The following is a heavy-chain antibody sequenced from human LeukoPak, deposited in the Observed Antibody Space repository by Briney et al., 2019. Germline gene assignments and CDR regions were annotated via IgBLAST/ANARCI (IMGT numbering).Heavy chain of an antibody. V-gene: IGHV3-15*01. D-gene: IGHD3-10*01. J-gene: IGHJ6*04. CDR2: IKSKTDGGTT. CDR1: EFTFSNAW. Sequence: GGSLRLSCAASEFTFSNAWMSWVRQAPGKGLEWVGRIKSKTDGGTTDYAAPVKGRFTISRDDSKNTLYLQMNSLKTEDTAVYYCTTLELLWFGELLSGSTYGMDVWGKGTTVTVSS. CDR3: TTLELLWFGELLSGSTYGMDV.